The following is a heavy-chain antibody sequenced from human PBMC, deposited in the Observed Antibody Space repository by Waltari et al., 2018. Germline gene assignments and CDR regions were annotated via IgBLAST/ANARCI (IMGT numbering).Heavy chain of an antibody. CDR3: AKDRSSGWYSSDY. J-gene: IGHJ4*02. CDR2: ISGSGGST. Sequence: EVQLLESGGGLVQRGGSLRLSCATSGFTFSSYAMRWFRQAPGKGLEWVSVISGSGGSTYYADSVKGRFTISRDNSKNTLYLQMNSLRAEDTAVYYCAKDRSSGWYSSDYWGQGTLVTVSS. CDR1: GFTFSSYA. V-gene: IGHV3-23*01. D-gene: IGHD6-19*01.